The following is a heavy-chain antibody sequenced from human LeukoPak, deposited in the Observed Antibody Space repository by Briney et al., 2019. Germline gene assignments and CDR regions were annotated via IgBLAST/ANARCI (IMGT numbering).Heavy chain of an antibody. J-gene: IGHJ3*02. CDR2: ISAYNGNT. V-gene: IGHV1-18*01. D-gene: IGHD3-22*01. CDR3: ARDDRDHYDSSGYYAFAFDI. CDR1: GYTFTSYG. Sequence: ASVKVSCKASGYTFTSYGISWVRQAPGQGLEWMGWISAYNGNTNYAQKLQGRVTMTTDTSTSTAYMELRSLRSDDTAVYYCARDDRDHYDSSGYYAFAFDIWGQGTMVTVSS.